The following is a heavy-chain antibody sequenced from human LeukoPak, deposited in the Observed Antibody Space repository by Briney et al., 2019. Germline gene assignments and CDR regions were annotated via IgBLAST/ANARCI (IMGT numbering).Heavy chain of an antibody. CDR3: ARRLVAPVYWYFDL. J-gene: IGHJ2*01. Sequence: SETLSLTCTVSGGSISSYYWSWIRQPPGKGLEWIGYIYYSGSTNYNPSLKSRVTISVDTSKNQFSLKLSSVTAADTAVYYCARRLVAPVYWYFDLWGHGTLVTVSS. V-gene: IGHV4-59*01. CDR2: IYYSGST. CDR1: GGSISSYY. D-gene: IGHD2-21*01.